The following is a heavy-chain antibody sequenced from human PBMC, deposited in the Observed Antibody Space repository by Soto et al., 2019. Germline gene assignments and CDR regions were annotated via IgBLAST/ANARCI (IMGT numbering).Heavy chain of an antibody. J-gene: IGHJ5*02. CDR1: GGSISTYY. V-gene: IGHV4-59*01. Sequence: QVQLLESGPGLVKPSETLSLTCTVSGGSISTYYWSWIRQPPGKGLEWIGYIYYSGTTNYNPSLKSRVTISVDTSKNQFSLKLSSVTAADTAVYYCARGKYSGSYYDWFDPWGQGTLVTVSS. D-gene: IGHD1-26*01. CDR2: IYYSGTT. CDR3: ARGKYSGSYYDWFDP.